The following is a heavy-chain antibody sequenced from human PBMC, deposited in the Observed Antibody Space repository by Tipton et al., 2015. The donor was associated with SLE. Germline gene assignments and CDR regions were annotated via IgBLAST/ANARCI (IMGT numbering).Heavy chain of an antibody. V-gene: IGHV4-61*02. J-gene: IGHJ4*02. CDR3: ARVFLSGYFDY. D-gene: IGHD1-26*01. CDR2: IYTSGST. Sequence: TLSLTCTVSGGSISSGSYYWSWIRQPAGKGLEWIGRIYTSGSTNYNPSLKSRVTISVDTSKNQFSLKLSSVTAADTAVYYCARVFLSGYFDYWGQATLVTVSS. CDR1: GGSISSGSYY.